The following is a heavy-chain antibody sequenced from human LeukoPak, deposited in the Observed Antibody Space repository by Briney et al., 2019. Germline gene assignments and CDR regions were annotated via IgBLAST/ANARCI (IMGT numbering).Heavy chain of an antibody. CDR3: AKDGAIYTTGRGRFNY. Sequence: GGSLRLSCAASGFTFDDCAMHWVRQAPGKGLEWVSGISWNSGSIGYADSVKGRFTISRDNAKNSLYLQMNSLRAEDTALYYCAKDGAIYTTGRGRFNYWGQGTLVTVSS. CDR1: GFTFDDCA. J-gene: IGHJ4*02. V-gene: IGHV3-9*01. CDR2: ISWNSGSI. D-gene: IGHD1-1*01.